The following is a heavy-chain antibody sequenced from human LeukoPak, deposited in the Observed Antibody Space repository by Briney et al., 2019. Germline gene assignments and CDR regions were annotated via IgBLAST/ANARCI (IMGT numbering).Heavy chain of an antibody. CDR1: GGSISSGSYY. V-gene: IGHV4-61*02. CDR2: IYTSGST. D-gene: IGHD3-3*01. CDR3: AREPTYYDFWSGYYIHYYMDV. Sequence: SQTLSLTCTDSGGSISSGSYYWSWIRQPAGKGLEWIGRIYTSGSTNYNPSLKSRVTISVDTSKNQFSLKLSSVTAADTAVYYCAREPTYYDFWSGYYIHYYMDVWGKGTTVTVSS. J-gene: IGHJ6*03.